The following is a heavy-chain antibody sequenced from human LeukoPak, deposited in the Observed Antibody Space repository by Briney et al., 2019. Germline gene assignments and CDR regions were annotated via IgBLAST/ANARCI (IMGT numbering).Heavy chain of an antibody. J-gene: IGHJ6*03. V-gene: IGHV4-39*07. CDR2: IFYSGST. CDR3: ARVASPLVVPAATYYYYYMDV. Sequence: SETLSLTCTVSGGSMSSYYWGWVRQPPGKGLEWIGNIFYSGSTYYSPSLKSRVTISLDTSRNQFSLKLSSVTAADTAVYYCARVASPLVVPAATYYYYYMDVWGKGTTVTISS. CDR1: GGSMSSYY. D-gene: IGHD2-2*01.